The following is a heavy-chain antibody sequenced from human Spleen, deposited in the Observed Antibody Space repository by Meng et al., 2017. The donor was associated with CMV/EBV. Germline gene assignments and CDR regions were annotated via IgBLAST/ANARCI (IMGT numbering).Heavy chain of an antibody. CDR3: ARGYRVLLAY. J-gene: IGHJ4*02. V-gene: IGHV3-30*02. CDR1: GCTFSSYG. Sequence: GESLKISCAASGCTFSSYGMHGVRQAPGKGLEWVAFIRYDGSNKYYADSVKGRFTISRDNAKNSLYLAMNSLRAEDTAVYYCARGYRVLLAYWGQGTLVTVSS. CDR2: IRYDGSNK. D-gene: IGHD3-16*02.